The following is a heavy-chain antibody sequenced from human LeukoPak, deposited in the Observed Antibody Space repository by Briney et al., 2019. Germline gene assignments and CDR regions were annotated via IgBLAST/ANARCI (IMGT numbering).Heavy chain of an antibody. Sequence: EASVNVSCKASGGTFNSYAISWVRQAPGQGLEWMGGIVPIFGTANYAQKFQGRVTITTDESTSTAYMELSSLRSEDTAVYYCATVTYSSSWYYFSGGSWYYYYMDVWGKGTTVTVSS. D-gene: IGHD6-13*01. CDR2: IVPIFGTA. CDR3: ATVTYSSSWYYFSGGSWYYYYMDV. J-gene: IGHJ6*03. V-gene: IGHV1-69*05. CDR1: GGTFNSYA.